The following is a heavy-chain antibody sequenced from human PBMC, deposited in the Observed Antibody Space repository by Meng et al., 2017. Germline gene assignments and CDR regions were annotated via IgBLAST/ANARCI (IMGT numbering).Heavy chain of an antibody. CDR1: GYTFTSYY. V-gene: IGHV1-46*01. CDR3: ATDLYRDWFDP. J-gene: IGHJ5*02. Sequence: QVQLVQSGAEVKKPGASVKVSCKASGYTFTSYYMHWVRQAPGQGLEWMGIINPSGGSTSYAQKFQGRVTMTRDTSTGTVYMELSSLRSEDTAVYYCATDLYRDWFDPWGQGTLVTVSS. D-gene: IGHD1-26*01. CDR2: INPSGGST.